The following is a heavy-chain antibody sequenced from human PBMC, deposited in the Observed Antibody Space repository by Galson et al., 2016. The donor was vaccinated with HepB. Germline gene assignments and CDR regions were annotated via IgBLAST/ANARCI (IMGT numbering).Heavy chain of an antibody. V-gene: IGHV4-39*01. Sequence: ETLSLTCTVSGGSISSSSYYWDWIRQPPGKGLEWIGSISYSGSTYYNPSLKSRVTISVDTSKNQFSLKLSSVTAADTAVYYCARNERRWLHSPYYFDSWGQGTLVTVSS. CDR1: GGSISSSSYY. J-gene: IGHJ4*02. CDR2: ISYSGST. D-gene: IGHD5-24*01. CDR3: ARNERRWLHSPYYFDS.